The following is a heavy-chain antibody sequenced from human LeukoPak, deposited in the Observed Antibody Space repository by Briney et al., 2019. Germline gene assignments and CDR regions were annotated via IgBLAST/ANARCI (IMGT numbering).Heavy chain of an antibody. CDR3: VKNDGWFHLAQ. CDR2: IKNDGSET. D-gene: IGHD6-19*01. V-gene: IGHV3-7*03. J-gene: IGHJ4*02. Sequence: PGRSLRLSCAASGFTFDDYAMHWVRQAPGKGLEWVGHIKNDGSETYYLDSLKGRFSISRDNTNNALYLQMNSLRVEDTAVYYCVKNDGWFHLAQWGQGTLVTVSS. CDR1: GFTFDDYA.